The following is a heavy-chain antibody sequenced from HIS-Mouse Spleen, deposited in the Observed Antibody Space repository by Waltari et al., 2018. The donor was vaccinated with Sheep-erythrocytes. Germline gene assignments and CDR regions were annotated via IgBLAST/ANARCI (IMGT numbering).Heavy chain of an antibody. CDR2: IKQDGSEK. CDR3: ARDLPGITIFGVVTTDAFDI. V-gene: IGHV3-7*01. Sequence: EVQLVESGGGLVQPGGSLRLSCAASGFTFSSYWMSWVRQAPGKGLEWVANIKQDGSEKDYVDSVKGRFTISRDNAKNSLYLQMNSLRAEDTAVYYCARDLPGITIFGVVTTDAFDIWGQGTMVTVSS. CDR1: GFTFSSYW. D-gene: IGHD3-3*01. J-gene: IGHJ3*02.